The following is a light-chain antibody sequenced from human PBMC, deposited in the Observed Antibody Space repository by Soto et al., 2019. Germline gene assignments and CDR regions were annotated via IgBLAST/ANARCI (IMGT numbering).Light chain of an antibody. CDR1: QSITNR. J-gene: IGKJ2*01. CDR2: DAS. CDR3: QQYNSS. Sequence: DIQMTQSPSTLSASVGDRVTITCRASQSITNRLAWYQQKPGKAPKVLIYDASTLEIGVPSRFSGSGSGTQFTLTITSLQPDDFATYYCQQYNSSFGQGTKVDIK. V-gene: IGKV1-5*01.